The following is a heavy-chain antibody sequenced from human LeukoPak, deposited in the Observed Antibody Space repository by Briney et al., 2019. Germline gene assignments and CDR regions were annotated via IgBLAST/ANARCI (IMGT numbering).Heavy chain of an antibody. CDR2: ISSSSSYI. D-gene: IGHD5-18*01. J-gene: IGHJ4*02. V-gene: IGHV3-21*01. CDR1: GFTFSSYS. CDR3: ARGETAMVARSYFDY. Sequence: GGSLRLSCAASGFTFSSYSMNWVRQAPGKGLEWVSSISSSSSYIYYADSVKGRFTISRDNAKNSLYLQMNSLRAEDTAVYYCARGETAMVARSYFDYWGQGTLVTVSS.